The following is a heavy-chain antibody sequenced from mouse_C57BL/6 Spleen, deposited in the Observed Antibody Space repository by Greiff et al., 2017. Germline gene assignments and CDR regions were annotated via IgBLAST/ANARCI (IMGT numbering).Heavy chain of an antibody. CDR3: TRPVVATGDY. J-gene: IGHJ2*01. V-gene: IGHV1-15*01. CDR1: GYTFTDYE. CDR2: IDPETGGT. D-gene: IGHD1-1*01. Sequence: VKLMESGAELVRPGASVTLSCKASGYTFTDYEMHWVKQTPVHGLDWIGAIDPETGGTAYNQKFKGKAILTADKSSSTAYMELRSLTSEDSAVYYCTRPVVATGDYWGQGTTLTVSS.